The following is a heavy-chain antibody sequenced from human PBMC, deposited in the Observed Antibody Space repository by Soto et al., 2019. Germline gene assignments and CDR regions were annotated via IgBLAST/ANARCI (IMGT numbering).Heavy chain of an antibody. CDR3: AREWSAFDY. V-gene: IGHV4-59*01. J-gene: IGHJ4*02. D-gene: IGHD2-15*01. Sequence: SETLSLTCIVSGGSIGNYYWSWIRQPPGKGLEWIGYIHYTGTTRYNPSLKSRVTTSVDVSENQLSLKLTSVTAADTAVYYCAREWSAFDYWGPGXLVTVYS. CDR2: IHYTGTT. CDR1: GGSIGNYY.